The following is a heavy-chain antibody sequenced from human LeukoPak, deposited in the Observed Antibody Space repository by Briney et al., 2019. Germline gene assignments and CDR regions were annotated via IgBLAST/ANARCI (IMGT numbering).Heavy chain of an antibody. CDR1: GFTFTSYA. V-gene: IGHV3-23*01. CDR2: ISGSGGST. CDR3: AKATIFGVVILPSTFDY. D-gene: IGHD3-3*01. J-gene: IGHJ4*02. Sequence: GGSLRLSCAASGFTFTSYAMSWVRQAPGKGLGWVSGISGSGGSTHYADSVKGRFTISRDNSMDTLYLQMNSLRAEDTAVYYCAKATIFGVVILPSTFDYWGQGTLVTVSS.